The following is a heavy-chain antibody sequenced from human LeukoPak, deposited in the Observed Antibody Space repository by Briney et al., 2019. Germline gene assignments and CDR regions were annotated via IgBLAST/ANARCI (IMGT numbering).Heavy chain of an antibody. CDR3: TRLDGGGASIN. CDR1: GFTFSGSA. Sequence: GGSLRLSCAASGFTFSGSAMHWVRQASGKGLEWVGRIRSKANSYATAYAASVKGRFTISRDDSKNTAYLQMNSLKTEDTAVYYSTRLDGGGASINWGQGTLVTVSS. J-gene: IGHJ4*02. CDR2: IRSKANSYAT. V-gene: IGHV3-73*01. D-gene: IGHD1-26*01.